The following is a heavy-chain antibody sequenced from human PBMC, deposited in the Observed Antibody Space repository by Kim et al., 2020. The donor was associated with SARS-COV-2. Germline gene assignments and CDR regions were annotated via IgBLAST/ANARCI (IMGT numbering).Heavy chain of an antibody. V-gene: IGHV3-48*02. Sequence: DSVKGRFTISRDNAKNSLYLQMNSLRDEDTAVYYCARVPWLPYDEYYFDYWGQGTLVTVSS. D-gene: IGHD3-3*01. J-gene: IGHJ4*02. CDR3: ARVPWLPYDEYYFDY.